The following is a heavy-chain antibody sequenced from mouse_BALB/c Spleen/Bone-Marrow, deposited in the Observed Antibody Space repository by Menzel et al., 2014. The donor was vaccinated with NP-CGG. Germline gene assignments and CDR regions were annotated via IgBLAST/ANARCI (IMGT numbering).Heavy chain of an antibody. CDR3: ATMITDWYFDV. D-gene: IGHD2-4*01. J-gene: IGHJ1*01. CDR2: IDPASGNT. V-gene: IGHV14-3*02. Sequence: VQLQQSGAELVKPGASVKLSCTASGFNIKDTYMHWVKQRPEQGLEWIGRIDPASGNTKYDPKFQGKATITADTSSNTAYLHLSSLTSEDTAVYYCATMITDWYFDVWGAGTTVTVSS. CDR1: GFNIKDTY.